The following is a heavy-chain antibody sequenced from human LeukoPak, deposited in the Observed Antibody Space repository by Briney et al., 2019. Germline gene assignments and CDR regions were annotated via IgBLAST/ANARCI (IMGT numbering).Heavy chain of an antibody. D-gene: IGHD1-26*01. CDR1: GGSISSYY. CDR3: ARNGGSGTYYDGSFDY. J-gene: IGHJ4*02. Sequence: KPSETLSLTCTVSGGSISSYYWSWIRQSDGKGLEWIGRIYTSGSTNYNPSLKSRVTMSVDTSKNQFSLKLSSVTAADTAVYYCARNGGSGTYYDGSFDYWGQGTLVTVSS. V-gene: IGHV4-4*07. CDR2: IYTSGST.